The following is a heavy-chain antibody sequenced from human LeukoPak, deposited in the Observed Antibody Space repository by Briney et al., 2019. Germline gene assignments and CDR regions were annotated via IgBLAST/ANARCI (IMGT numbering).Heavy chain of an antibody. V-gene: IGHV4-34*01. CDR3: ARGPRRITIFAVANYERRDNYYYYAMDV. J-gene: IGHJ6*02. Sequence: KASATLSLTYPVYGVSFIGYYWSWIRHPPGKGREWIGEINHSGSNNYNPSLKSGVTISVDTSKNQFSLKLSSVTAADTAVYYCARGPRRITIFAVANYERRDNYYYYAMDVWGQGTTVTVSS. CDR2: INHSGSN. D-gene: IGHD3-3*01. CDR1: GVSFIGYY.